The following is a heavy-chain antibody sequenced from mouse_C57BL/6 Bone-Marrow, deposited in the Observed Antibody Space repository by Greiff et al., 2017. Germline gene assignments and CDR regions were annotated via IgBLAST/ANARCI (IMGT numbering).Heavy chain of an antibody. D-gene: IGHD1-1*01. J-gene: IGHJ4*01. CDR1: GYTFTSYG. CDR2: IYPRSGNT. Sequence: VKLQESGAELARPGASVKLSCKASGYTFTSYGISWVKQRTGQGLEWIGEIYPRSGNTYYNEKFKGKATLTADTSSSTAYMELRSLTSEDSAVYFCARDYGSSPYAMDYWGQGTSVTVSS. CDR3: ARDYGSSPYAMDY. V-gene: IGHV1-81*01.